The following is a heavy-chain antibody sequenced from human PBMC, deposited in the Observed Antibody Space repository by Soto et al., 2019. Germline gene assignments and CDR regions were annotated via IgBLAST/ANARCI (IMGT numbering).Heavy chain of an antibody. D-gene: IGHD6-13*01. Sequence: EVQLVETGGGLIQPGGSLRLSGAASGFTVDNNYMRWVRQAPGKGRELVSIIYPGDSTYYAYSVKVRFTSSRDNSKITVYLQMNRLRAEDTAVYYCARSGTSSSMNYFNYWGQGTLVTVSS. CDR3: ARSGTSSSMNYFNY. CDR1: GFTVDNNY. J-gene: IGHJ4*02. CDR2: IYPGDST. V-gene: IGHV3-53*02.